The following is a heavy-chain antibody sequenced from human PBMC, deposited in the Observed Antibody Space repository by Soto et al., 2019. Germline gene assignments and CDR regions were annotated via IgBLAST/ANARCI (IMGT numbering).Heavy chain of an antibody. CDR1: GYTFTGYG. Sequence: GASVKVSCKASGYTFTGYGISWVRQAPGQGLEWMGWISAYNGNTNYAQKLQGRVTMTTDTSTSTAYMELRSLKTEDTAVYYCTADLPTPIPQVDHWGQGTLVTVSS. J-gene: IGHJ4*02. V-gene: IGHV1-18*01. D-gene: IGHD2-21*01. CDR2: ISAYNGNT. CDR3: TADLPTPIPQVDH.